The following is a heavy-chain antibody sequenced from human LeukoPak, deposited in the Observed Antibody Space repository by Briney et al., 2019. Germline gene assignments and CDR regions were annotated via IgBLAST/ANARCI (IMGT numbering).Heavy chain of an antibody. CDR3: AKVFMVRGVIYTYYYYYGMDV. Sequence: GGSLRLSCAASGFTFSSYAMSWVRQAPGKGLEWVSAISGSGGSTYYADSVKGRFTISRDNSKNTLYLQMNSLRAEDTAVYYCAKVFMVRGVIYTYYYYYGMDVWGQGTTVTVSS. CDR1: GFTFSSYA. D-gene: IGHD3-10*01. J-gene: IGHJ6*02. CDR2: ISGSGGST. V-gene: IGHV3-23*01.